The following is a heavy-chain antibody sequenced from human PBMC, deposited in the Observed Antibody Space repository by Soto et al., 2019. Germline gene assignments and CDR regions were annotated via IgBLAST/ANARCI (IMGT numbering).Heavy chain of an antibody. V-gene: IGHV4-30-4*01. CDR3: AASGAYYYYGMDV. Sequence: SETLSLTCTVSGGSISSGDYYWSWIRQPPGKGLEWIGYINYSGSTYYNPSLKSRVTISVDTSKNQVSLKLSSVTAADTAVYYCAASGAYYYYGMDVWGQGTTVTVSS. CDR2: INYSGST. D-gene: IGHD3-10*01. CDR1: GGSISSGDYY. J-gene: IGHJ6*02.